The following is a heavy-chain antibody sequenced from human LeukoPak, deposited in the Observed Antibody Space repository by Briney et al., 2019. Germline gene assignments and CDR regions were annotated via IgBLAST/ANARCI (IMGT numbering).Heavy chain of an antibody. CDR1: GFTFSDYY. CDR2: ISGSGGTI. J-gene: IGHJ4*02. D-gene: IGHD5-12*01. Sequence: PGGSLRLSCAASGFTFSDYYMSWIRQAPGKGLEWLSYISGSGGTIYYADSVKGRFTVSRDNVKNSLFLQVNSLRAEDTAVYYCARGGAYDRAFNQWGQGTLVTVSS. V-gene: IGHV3-11*01. CDR3: ARGGAYDRAFNQ.